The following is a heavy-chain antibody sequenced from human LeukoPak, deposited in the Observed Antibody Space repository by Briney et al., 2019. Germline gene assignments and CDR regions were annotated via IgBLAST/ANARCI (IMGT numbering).Heavy chain of an antibody. J-gene: IGHJ4*02. D-gene: IGHD6-13*01. CDR3: ARGSSSWYGIFDY. CDR2: FNWDGGRT. CDR1: GFTFDEYG. Sequence: PGGSLRLSCAASGFTFDEYGMSWVRQPPGKGLEWVAGFNWDGGRTGYAASVKGRFTISRDNSKNSLYLQMNSLRVEDTASYYCARGSSSWYGIFDYGGQGILVTVSS. V-gene: IGHV3-20*04.